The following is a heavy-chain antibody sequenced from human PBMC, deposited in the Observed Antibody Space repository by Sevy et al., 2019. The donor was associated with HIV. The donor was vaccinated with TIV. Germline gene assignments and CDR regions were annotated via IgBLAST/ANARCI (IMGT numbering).Heavy chain of an antibody. CDR2: TYYKSKWYS. J-gene: IGHJ2*01. CDR3: ARSVAALDFWYFDL. V-gene: IGHV6-1*01. CDR1: GDSVSSNNAA. D-gene: IGHD6-19*01. Sequence: SETLSLTCAISGDSVSSNNAAWNWIRQSPSRGLEWLGRTYYKSKWYSHYAVSVKSRMTINPDTSKNQLSLKLNTVTPEDTAVYYCARSVAALDFWYFDLWGRGTLVTVSS.